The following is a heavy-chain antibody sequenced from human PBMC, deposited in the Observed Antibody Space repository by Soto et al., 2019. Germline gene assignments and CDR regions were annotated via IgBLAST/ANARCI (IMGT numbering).Heavy chain of an antibody. J-gene: IGHJ4*02. Sequence: QVQLVESGGGVVQPGRSLRLSCAASGFTFSSYAMHWVRRAPGKGLEWVAAVSHDGKSGFYADSVSGRFTVSRDNSNSLVYLQMFLLRPEDTALFFFAILDKFNGGWSWGQGTAVTV. CDR3: AILDKFNGGWS. CDR1: GFTFSSYA. V-gene: IGHV3-30*14. D-gene: IGHD6-19*01. CDR2: VSHDGKSG.